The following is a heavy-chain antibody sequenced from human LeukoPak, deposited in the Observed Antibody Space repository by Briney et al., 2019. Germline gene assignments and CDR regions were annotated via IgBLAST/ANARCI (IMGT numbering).Heavy chain of an antibody. J-gene: IGHJ4*02. CDR3: ARLAEDCSSTSCYLSYFDY. CDR1: GYRFTSYW. Sequence: GESLKISCKGSGYRFTSYWIGWVRRMPGKGLGWMGIIYPGDSDTRYSPSFQGQVTISADKSISTAYLQWSSLKASDTAMYYCARLAEDCSSTSCYLSYFDYWGQGTLVTVSS. D-gene: IGHD2-2*01. CDR2: IYPGDSDT. V-gene: IGHV5-51*01.